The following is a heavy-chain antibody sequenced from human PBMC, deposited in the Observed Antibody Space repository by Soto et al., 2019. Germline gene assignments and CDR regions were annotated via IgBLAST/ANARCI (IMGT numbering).Heavy chain of an antibody. CDR2: IYYSGST. Sequence: QLQLQESGPGLVKPSETLSLTCTVSGGSISSSSYYWGWIRQPPGKGLEWIGSIYYSGSTYYNPSLKSRVTISVDTSKNQFSLKLSSVTAADTAVYYCARLHLELSQLKEYYFDYWGQGTLVTVSS. CDR1: GGSISSSSYY. CDR3: ARLHLELSQLKEYYFDY. V-gene: IGHV4-39*01. D-gene: IGHD1-7*01. J-gene: IGHJ4*02.